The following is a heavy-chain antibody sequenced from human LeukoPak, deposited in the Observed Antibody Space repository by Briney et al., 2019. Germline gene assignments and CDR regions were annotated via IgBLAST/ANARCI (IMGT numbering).Heavy chain of an antibody. CDR2: IKQDGSEK. CDR1: GFTFSSYW. CDR3: TRDIFDY. Sequence: PGGSLRLSCVASGFTFSSYWMGWVRQAPGKGLEWVANIKQDGSEKHYVDSVKGRFTISRDNAKNSLFLQMGSLRAEDAAVYYCTRDIFDYWGQGTLVTVSS. J-gene: IGHJ4*02. V-gene: IGHV3-7*01.